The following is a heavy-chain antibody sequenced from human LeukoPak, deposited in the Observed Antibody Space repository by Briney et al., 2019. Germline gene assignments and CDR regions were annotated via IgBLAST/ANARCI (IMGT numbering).Heavy chain of an antibody. CDR2: IGTAGDT. D-gene: IGHD6-6*01. J-gene: IGHJ4*02. V-gene: IGHV3-13*01. Sequence: GGSLRLSCAASGFTFSSYDMHWVRQATGKGLEWVSAIGTAGDTYYPGSVKGRFTISRENARNSLYLQMNSLRAGDTAVYYCARDRGTTSSAGYYFDTWGQGALVTVSS. CDR1: GFTFSSYD. CDR3: ARDRGTTSSAGYYFDT.